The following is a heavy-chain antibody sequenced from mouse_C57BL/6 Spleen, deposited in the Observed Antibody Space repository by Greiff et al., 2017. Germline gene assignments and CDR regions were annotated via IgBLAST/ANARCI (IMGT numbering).Heavy chain of an antibody. CDR3: ARSITTVVATEGYWYFDV. V-gene: IGHV3-8*01. J-gene: IGHJ1*03. CDR1: GYSITSDY. D-gene: IGHD1-1*01. Sequence: EVQLQESGPGLAKPSQTLSLTCSVTGYSITSDYWNWIRKFPGNKLEYMGYISYSGSTYYNPSLKSRISITRDTSKNQYYLQLNSVTTEDTATYYCARSITTVVATEGYWYFDVWGTGTTVTVSS. CDR2: ISYSGST.